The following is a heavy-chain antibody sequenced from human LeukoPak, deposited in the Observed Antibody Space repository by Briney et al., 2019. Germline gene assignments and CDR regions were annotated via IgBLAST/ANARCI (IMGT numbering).Heavy chain of an antibody. CDR2: IYHSGST. D-gene: IGHD6-19*01. V-gene: IGHV4-4*02. Sequence: SETLSLTCAVSGGSISSSNWWSWVRQPPGKGLEWIGEIYHSGSTNYNPSLKSRVTISVDKSKNQFSLKLSSVTAADTAVYYCARPRYSSGWEYFQHWGQGTLVTVSS. CDR1: GGSISSSNW. J-gene: IGHJ1*01. CDR3: ARPRYSSGWEYFQH.